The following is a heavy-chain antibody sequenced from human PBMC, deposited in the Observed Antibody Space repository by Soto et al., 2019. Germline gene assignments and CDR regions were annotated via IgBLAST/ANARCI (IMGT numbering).Heavy chain of an antibody. D-gene: IGHD1-1*01. J-gene: IGHJ4*02. V-gene: IGHV3-48*03. CDR1: GFTFSSYE. CDR3: ARDSGTGTIFDY. CDR2: ISSSGSTI. Sequence: EVQLVESGGGLVQPGGSLRLSCAASGFTFSSYEMNWVRQAPGEGLEWVSYISSSGSTIYYADSVKGRFTISRDNAKNSLYLQMNSLRAEDTAVYYCARDSGTGTIFDYWGQGTLVTVSS.